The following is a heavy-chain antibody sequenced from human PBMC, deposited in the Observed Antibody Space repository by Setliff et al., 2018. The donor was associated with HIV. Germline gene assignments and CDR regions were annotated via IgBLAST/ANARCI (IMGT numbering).Heavy chain of an antibody. Sequence: ASVKVSCKASGYTFTSYYMHWVRQAPGQGLEWMGISNPSGGSTNFAQKFQGRVTMSKDTSTGTAYMELSSLTSDDTAVYYCATDRTQTGISLVRGRLTDPARYPLDYWGQGTLVTVSS. CDR1: GYTFTSYY. CDR3: ATDRTQTGISLVRGRLTDPARYPLDY. D-gene: IGHD3-10*01. V-gene: IGHV1-46*01. J-gene: IGHJ4*02. CDR2: SNPSGGST.